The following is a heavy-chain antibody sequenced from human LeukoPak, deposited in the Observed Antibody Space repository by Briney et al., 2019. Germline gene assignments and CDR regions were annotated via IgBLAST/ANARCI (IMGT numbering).Heavy chain of an antibody. D-gene: IGHD6-19*01. V-gene: IGHV4-34*01. CDR1: GGSFSGYY. Sequence: SETLSLTCAVYGGSFSGYYWSWIRQPPGKGLEWIGEINHSGSTNYNPSLKSRVTISVDTSKHQFSLELRSVTAAETAVYYCARGRASYSSGWYGGEGYYFDYWGQGTLVTVSS. J-gene: IGHJ4*02. CDR2: INHSGST. CDR3: ARGRASYSSGWYGGEGYYFDY.